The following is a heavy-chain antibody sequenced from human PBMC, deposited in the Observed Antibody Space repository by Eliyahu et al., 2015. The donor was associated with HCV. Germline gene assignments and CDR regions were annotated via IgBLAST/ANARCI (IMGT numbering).Heavy chain of an antibody. CDR1: GFTFSSSG. J-gene: IGHJ4*02. CDR3: ARYGSGKGVDY. CDR2: IWHDGSNK. V-gene: IGHV3-33*01. Sequence: QVQLVESGGGVVQPGMSLRLSCTASGFTFSSSGMHWVRQAPGKGLEWVAVIWHDGSNKYYADSVKGRFTISRDNSKNTLYLQVNSLRAEDTAVYYCARYGSGKGVDYWGQGTLVTVSS. D-gene: IGHD3-10*01.